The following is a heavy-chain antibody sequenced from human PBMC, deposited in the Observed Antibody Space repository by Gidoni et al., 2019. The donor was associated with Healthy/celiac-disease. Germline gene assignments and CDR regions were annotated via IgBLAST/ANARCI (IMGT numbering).Heavy chain of an antibody. V-gene: IGHV3-30*03. CDR2: ISYDGSNK. J-gene: IGHJ1*01. D-gene: IGHD6-19*01. CDR1: GFTFSSYG. Sequence: QVQLVESGGGVVQPGRSLRLSCAASGFTFSSYGMHWVRQAPGQGLEWVAVISYDGSNKYYADSVKGRFTISRDNSKNTLYLQMNSLRAEDTAVYYCYGAVAGAEYFQHWGQGTLVTVSS. CDR3: YGAVAGAEYFQH.